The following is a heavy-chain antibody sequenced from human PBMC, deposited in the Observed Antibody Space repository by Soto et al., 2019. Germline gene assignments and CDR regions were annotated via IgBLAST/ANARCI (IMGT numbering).Heavy chain of an antibody. CDR1: GFTFRNYA. CDR3: AKDTYYHDSSGLYVFDF. CDR2: ISNNGGST. J-gene: IGHJ4*02. Sequence: GGFLRLSCAASGFTFRNYAMRCVLQAPGKGLEWVSVISNNGGSTYYADSVKGRFTISRDNSKHTLYLQMNSLRTEDTGVYYCAKDTYYHDSSGLYVFDFWGQGTPVTVSS. V-gene: IGHV3-23*01. D-gene: IGHD3-22*01.